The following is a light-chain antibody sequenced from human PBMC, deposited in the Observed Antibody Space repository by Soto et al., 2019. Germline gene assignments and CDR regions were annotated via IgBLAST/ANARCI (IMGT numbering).Light chain of an antibody. CDR3: QQFPSWT. V-gene: IGKV3-20*01. Sequence: EIVLTQSPGTLSLSPGEGATLSCRASQSVSSSSLAWYQQKPGQAPRLLIYGTSHSTIGIPDRFSGSGSGTDFTLTISRLEPEDFAVYYCQQFPSWTFGQGTKVEIK. CDR1: QSVSSSS. J-gene: IGKJ1*01. CDR2: GTS.